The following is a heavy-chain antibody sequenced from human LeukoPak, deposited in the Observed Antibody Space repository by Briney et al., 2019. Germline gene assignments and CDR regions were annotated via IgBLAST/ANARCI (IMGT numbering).Heavy chain of an antibody. CDR1: GFTFSSYA. CDR3: AKSSSSWYDSSDY. Sequence: GRSLRLSCAASGFTFSSYAMHWVRQAPGKGLEWVAVISYDGSNKYYADSVKGRFTISRDNSKNTLYLQMNSLRAEDTAVYYCAKSSSSWYDSSDYWGQGTLVTVSS. D-gene: IGHD6-13*01. J-gene: IGHJ4*02. CDR2: ISYDGSNK. V-gene: IGHV3-30*04.